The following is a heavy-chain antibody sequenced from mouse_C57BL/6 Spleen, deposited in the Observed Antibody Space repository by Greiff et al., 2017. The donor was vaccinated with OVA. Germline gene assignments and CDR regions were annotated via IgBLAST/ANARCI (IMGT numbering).Heavy chain of an antibody. D-gene: IGHD1-1*01. CDR3: ARDYGSSYPYYFDY. Sequence: QVQLQQSGAELARPGASVKLSCKASGYTFTSYGISWVKQRTGQGLEWIGEIYPRSGNTYYNEKFKGKATLPADKSSSTAYMELRSLTSEDSAVYFCARDYGSSYPYYFDYWGQGTTLTVSS. J-gene: IGHJ2*01. V-gene: IGHV1-81*01. CDR2: IYPRSGNT. CDR1: GYTFTSYG.